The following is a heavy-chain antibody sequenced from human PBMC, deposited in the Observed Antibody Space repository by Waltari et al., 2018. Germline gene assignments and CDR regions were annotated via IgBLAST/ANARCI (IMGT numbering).Heavy chain of an antibody. J-gene: IGHJ4*02. CDR2: INIDGGYI. V-gene: IGHV3-74*01. Sequence: EVQLVESGGGLVQPGESLRLSCAASGFDFGASWMHWVRQTPGKGLEWVSRINIDGGYISYADSVKGRFTISRDNAKNRVFLQLNSVRAEDTAVYYCARKGGRGYPYGPFYYDYWGQGTLVTVSS. CDR1: GFDFGASW. D-gene: IGHD3-10*01. CDR3: ARKGGRGYPYGPFYYDY.